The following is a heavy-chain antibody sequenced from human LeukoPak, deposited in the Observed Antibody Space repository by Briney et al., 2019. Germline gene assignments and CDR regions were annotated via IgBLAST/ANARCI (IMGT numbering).Heavy chain of an antibody. CDR3: ARKISSGWYGIDY. CDR1: GGSISSYY. CDR2: IYYSGST. D-gene: IGHD6-19*01. V-gene: IGHV4-59*01. J-gene: IGHJ4*02. Sequence: SETLSLTCTVSGGSISSYYWSWIRQPPGKGLEWIGYIYYSGSTNYNPSLKSRVTISVDTSKNQFSLKLSSVIAADTAVYYCARKISSGWYGIDYWGQGTLVTVSS.